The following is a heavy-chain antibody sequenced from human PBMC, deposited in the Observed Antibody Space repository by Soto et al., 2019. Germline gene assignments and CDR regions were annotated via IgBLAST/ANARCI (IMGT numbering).Heavy chain of an antibody. V-gene: IGHV4-39*01. CDR3: ARHLSSGWGYYYYGMDV. CDR2: IYYSGST. J-gene: IGHJ6*02. D-gene: IGHD6-19*01. Sequence: PSGTLSLTFTVSDGSISSSSYYWGWIRQPPGKGLEWIGSIYYSGSTYYNPSLKSRVTISVDTSKNQFSLKLSSVTAADTAVYYCARHLSSGWGYYYYGMDVWGQGTTVPVSS. CDR1: DGSISSSSYY.